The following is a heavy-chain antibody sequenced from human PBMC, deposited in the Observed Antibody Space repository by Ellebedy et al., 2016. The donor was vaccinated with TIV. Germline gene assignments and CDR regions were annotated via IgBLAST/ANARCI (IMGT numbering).Heavy chain of an antibody. V-gene: IGHV1-2*02. J-gene: IGHJ5*02. CDR3: ARDRLYCSSTSCSADWFNP. Sequence: ASVKVSCXASGYTFTGYYMHWVRQAPGQGLEWMGWINPNSGGTNYAQKFQGRVTMTRDTSISTAYMELSRLRSDDTAVYYCARDRLYCSSTSCSADWFNPWGQGTLVTVSS. D-gene: IGHD2-2*01. CDR1: GYTFTGYY. CDR2: INPNSGGT.